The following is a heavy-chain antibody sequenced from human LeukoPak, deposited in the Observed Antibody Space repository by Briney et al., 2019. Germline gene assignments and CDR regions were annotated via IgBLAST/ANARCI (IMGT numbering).Heavy chain of an antibody. CDR2: ISGSSNYI. D-gene: IGHD6-19*01. CDR3: SRGGVSIAVTGTGGFDY. Sequence: GGSLRLSCAATGFTFSSDSMNWVRQAPGKGLEWVSSISGSSNYIFYADSVKGRFTISRDNAKNSLYLQMNSLRVGDTAVYYCSRGGVSIAVTGTGGFDYWGQGTLVTVSS. V-gene: IGHV3-21*01. CDR1: GFTFSSDS. J-gene: IGHJ4*02.